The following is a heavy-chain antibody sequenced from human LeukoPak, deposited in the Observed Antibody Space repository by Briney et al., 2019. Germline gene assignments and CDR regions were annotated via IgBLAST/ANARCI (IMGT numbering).Heavy chain of an antibody. J-gene: IGHJ4*02. CDR1: GFTFSSYE. CDR3: GRGQTLTF. CDR2: ISSSGSTI. Sequence: GGSLRLSCAASGFTFSSYEMNWVRQAPGKGLEWVSYISSSGSTIYYADSVKGRFTSSRDNAKNALNLQMNSLGAEDTGVYFCGRGQTLTFWGQGTLVTASS. V-gene: IGHV3-48*03.